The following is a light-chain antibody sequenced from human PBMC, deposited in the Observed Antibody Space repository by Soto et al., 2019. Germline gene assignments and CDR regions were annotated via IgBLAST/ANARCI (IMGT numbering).Light chain of an antibody. J-gene: IGKJ5*01. Sequence: EIVMTQSPATLSVSPGERATLSCRASQSVSSNLAWYQQKPGHAPRLLIYGATTRATGISARLSGSRSGTEFTLTISSLQSEDFAVYYCQQYTNWPPTFGQGTRLEIK. CDR3: QQYTNWPPT. V-gene: IGKV3-15*01. CDR1: QSVSSN. CDR2: GAT.